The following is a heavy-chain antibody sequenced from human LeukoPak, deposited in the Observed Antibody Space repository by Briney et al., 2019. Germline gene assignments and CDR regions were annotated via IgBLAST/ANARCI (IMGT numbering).Heavy chain of an antibody. CDR2: IDAGNGDT. CDR1: GYTFSDYA. D-gene: IGHD2-2*01. J-gene: IGHJ4*02. CDR3: ARRSTSDWPLDH. Sequence: ASVNVSCKASGYTFSDYAMHWVRQAPGQRFEWMGWIDAGNGDTRYSQKFQGRVTITRDTSASTAYIELRSLRSEDTAMYYCARRSTSDWPLDHWGQETLVTISS. V-gene: IGHV1-3*01.